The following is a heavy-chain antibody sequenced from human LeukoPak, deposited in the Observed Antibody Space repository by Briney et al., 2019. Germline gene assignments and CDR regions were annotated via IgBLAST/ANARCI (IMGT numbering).Heavy chain of an antibody. CDR3: ARAYCDGDCYRGWFHP. J-gene: IGHJ5*02. Sequence: SGTLSLTCAVSGGSITSSNWWTWVRQSPGKGLEWIGDIYHTGKNNYNPSLKGRVTISVDKSKNQFSLKLSSVTAADTAVYYCARAYCDGDCYRGWFHPWGQGTLVTVSS. D-gene: IGHD2-21*02. CDR1: GGSITSSNW. CDR2: IYHTGKN. V-gene: IGHV4-4*02.